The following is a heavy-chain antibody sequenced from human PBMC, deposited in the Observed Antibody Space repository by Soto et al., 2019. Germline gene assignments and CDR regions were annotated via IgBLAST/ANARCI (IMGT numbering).Heavy chain of an antibody. CDR1: GYTFAGYY. CDR2: INPNSGDT. J-gene: IGHJ6*02. CDR3: ARGEAIIGVYYGMDV. V-gene: IGHV1-2*02. D-gene: IGHD2-21*01. Sequence: ASVKVSCKASGYTFAGYYMHWVRQAPGQGLEWVGWINPNSGDTKYAQKFQGRVTMTRDPSISTAYMELRRLRSDDTAVYYCARGEAIIGVYYGMDVWGQGTTVTVS.